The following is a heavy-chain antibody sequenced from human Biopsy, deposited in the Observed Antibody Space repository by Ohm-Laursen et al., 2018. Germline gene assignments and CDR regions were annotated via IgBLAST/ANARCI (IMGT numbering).Heavy chain of an antibody. CDR3: ARDTRWSPYHMDV. CDR1: GFTFSSYS. CDR2: ISSGSSPI. J-gene: IGHJ6*02. D-gene: IGHD4-23*01. Sequence: SLRLSCSASGFTFSSYSMNWARQAPGRGLEWVSFISSGSSPIYYADSVKGRFTISRDDAKNPLYLQMNSLRAEDTAVYYCARDTRWSPYHMDVWGQGTTVTVSS. V-gene: IGHV3-48*01.